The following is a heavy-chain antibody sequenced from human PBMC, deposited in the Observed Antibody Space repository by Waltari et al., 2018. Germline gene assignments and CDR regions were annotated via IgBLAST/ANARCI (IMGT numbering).Heavy chain of an antibody. Sequence: QLLESGGGLTQPGESLRLSCVASGFTFKDYALHWGRQVPGKGPEWGAAISGIGTSTYYSESVEGRFTISRDNIRNILYLQMNNLRADDTAKYFCAKGLTYYYYNMDVWGQGTAVSVSS. CDR3: AKGLTYYYYNMDV. CDR2: ISGIGTST. D-gene: IGHD2-21*02. V-gene: IGHV3-23*01. J-gene: IGHJ6*02. CDR1: GFTFKDYA.